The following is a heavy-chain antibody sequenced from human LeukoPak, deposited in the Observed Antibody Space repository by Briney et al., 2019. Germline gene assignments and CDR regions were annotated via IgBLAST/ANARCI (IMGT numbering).Heavy chain of an antibody. J-gene: IGHJ3*02. D-gene: IGHD1-26*01. Sequence: SETLSLTCTVSGVSITSTSYSCGWIRQPPGEGLEWIGSIYYSGSTYYNPSLKSRVTISVDTSKNQFSLKLNSVTAADTAVYYCARDTGSFPHVSFDIWGQGTMVTVSS. CDR1: GVSITSTSYS. V-gene: IGHV4-39*07. CDR2: IYYSGST. CDR3: ARDTGSFPHVSFDI.